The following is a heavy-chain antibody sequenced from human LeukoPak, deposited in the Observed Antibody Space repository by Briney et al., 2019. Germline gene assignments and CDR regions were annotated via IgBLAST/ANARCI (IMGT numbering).Heavy chain of an antibody. CDR2: IYHSGST. J-gene: IGHJ4*02. Sequence: SQTLSLTCAVSGGSISSGGYSWSWIRQPPGKGLEWIGYIYHSGSTYYNPSLKSRVTISVDRSQNQFSLKLSSVTAADTAVYYCARGDSGYSYGFDYWGQGTLVTVSS. CDR1: GGSISSGGYS. V-gene: IGHV4-30-2*01. CDR3: ARGDSGYSYGFDY. D-gene: IGHD5-18*01.